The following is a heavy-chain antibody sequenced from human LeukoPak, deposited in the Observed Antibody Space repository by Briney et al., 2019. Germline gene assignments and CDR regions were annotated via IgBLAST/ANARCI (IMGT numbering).Heavy chain of an antibody. CDR3: AKYATGYAPNFDY. V-gene: IGHV3-23*01. Sequence: PGGSLRLSCAGSGFTFETYAMTWVRQAPGKGLEWVSVIGPSGAVTHYAESVKGRFTISRDNSKNTLYLQMNSLRVEDTAIYLCAKYATGYAPNFDYWGQGTLVTVSS. CDR2: IGPSGAVT. J-gene: IGHJ4*02. CDR1: GFTFETYA. D-gene: IGHD5-12*01.